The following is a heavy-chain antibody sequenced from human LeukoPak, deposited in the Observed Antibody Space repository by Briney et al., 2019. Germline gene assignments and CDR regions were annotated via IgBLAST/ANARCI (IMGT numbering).Heavy chain of an antibody. CDR2: ISSSSSTV. CDR3: ASQGGN. D-gene: IGHD1-1*01. V-gene: IGHV3-48*02. Sequence: GGSLRLSCAASGFTFSNYAMSWVRQAPGEGLEWVSYISSSSSTVKYADSVKGRFTISRDNAKNSLYLQMNSLRDEDTAVYYCASQGGNWGQGTLVTVSA. CDR1: GFTFSNYA. J-gene: IGHJ4*02.